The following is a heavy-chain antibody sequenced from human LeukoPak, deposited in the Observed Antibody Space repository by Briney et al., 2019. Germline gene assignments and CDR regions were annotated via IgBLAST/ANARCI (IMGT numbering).Heavy chain of an antibody. CDR3: ARGYSGYAVDY. J-gene: IGHJ4*02. Sequence: SETLSLTCTVSGASINSYYWSWIRQPPGKGLEWIGSIYYSGSTYYNPSLKSRVTISVDTSKNQFSLKLSSVTAADTAVYYCARGYSGYAVDYWGQGTLVTVSS. CDR2: IYYSGST. D-gene: IGHD5-12*01. V-gene: IGHV4-59*05. CDR1: GASINSYY.